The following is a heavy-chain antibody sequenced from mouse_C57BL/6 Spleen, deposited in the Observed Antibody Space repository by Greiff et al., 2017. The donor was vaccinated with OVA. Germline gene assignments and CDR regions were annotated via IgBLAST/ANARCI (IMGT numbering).Heavy chain of an antibody. CDR1: GYTFTDYY. Sequence: EVQLQQSGPELVKPGASVKISCKASGYTFTDYYMNWVKQSHGKSLEWIGDINPNNGGTSYNQKFKGKATLTVDKSSSTAYMELRSLTSEDSAVYYCARWGYPWFADWGQGTLVTVSA. CDR2: INPNNGGT. J-gene: IGHJ3*01. V-gene: IGHV1-26*01. D-gene: IGHD2-14*01. CDR3: ARWGYPWFAD.